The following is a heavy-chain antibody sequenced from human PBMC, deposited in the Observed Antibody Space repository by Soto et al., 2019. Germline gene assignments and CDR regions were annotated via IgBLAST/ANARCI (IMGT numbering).Heavy chain of an antibody. Sequence: GGSLRLSCAASGFTFSSYGMQWVRQAPGKGLEWVAVISYDGTTKHYADSVKGRFTISRDNSKNTLFLQMNSLRVEDTAVYYCAKEKTVATSREYDYWGQGTQVTVSS. J-gene: IGHJ4*02. CDR3: AKEKTVATSREYDY. D-gene: IGHD3-10*01. V-gene: IGHV3-30*18. CDR1: GFTFSSYG. CDR2: ISYDGTTK.